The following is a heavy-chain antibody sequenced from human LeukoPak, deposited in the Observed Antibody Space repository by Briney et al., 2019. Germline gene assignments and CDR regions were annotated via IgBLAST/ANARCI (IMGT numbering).Heavy chain of an antibody. Sequence: GGSLRLSCAASGFTFSSYAMSWVRQAPGKGLEWVLSISGSGGSTYYAESVKGRFTISRDNSKNPLHLQMNSLRAEDTAVYYCAKDMKEYYYEDWGQGTLVTVSS. CDR1: GFTFSSYA. CDR2: ISGSGGST. D-gene: IGHD6-6*01. V-gene: IGHV3-23*01. CDR3: AKDMKEYYYED. J-gene: IGHJ4*02.